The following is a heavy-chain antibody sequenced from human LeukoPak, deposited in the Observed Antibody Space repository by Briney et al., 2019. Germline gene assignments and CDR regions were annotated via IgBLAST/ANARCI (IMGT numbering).Heavy chain of an antibody. CDR1: GFTFSSYG. CDR3: ATPDRVRYCSGGSCYRGYYFDY. J-gene: IGHJ4*02. D-gene: IGHD2-15*01. CDR2: ISYDGSNK. Sequence: PGGSLRLSCAASGFTFSSYGMHWVRQAPGKGLEWVAVISYDGSNKYYADSVKGRFTISRDNSKNTLYLQMNSLRAEDTAVYYCATPDRVRYCSGGSCYRGYYFDYWGQGTLVTVSS. V-gene: IGHV3-30*03.